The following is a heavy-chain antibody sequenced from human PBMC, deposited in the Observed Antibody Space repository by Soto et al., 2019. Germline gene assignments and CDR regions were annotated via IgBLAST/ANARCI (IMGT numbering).Heavy chain of an antibody. CDR1: GGSISSGGYY. J-gene: IGHJ5*02. CDR2: IYYSGST. Sequence: SETLSLTCTVSGGSISSGGYYWSWIRQHPGKGLEWIGYIYYSGSTYYNPSIKSRVTISVDTSKNQFSLKLSSVTAADTAVYYCARKVLTGDIVVVPRGPFDPWGQGTLVTVSS. CDR3: ARKVLTGDIVVVPRGPFDP. V-gene: IGHV4-31*03. D-gene: IGHD2-2*01.